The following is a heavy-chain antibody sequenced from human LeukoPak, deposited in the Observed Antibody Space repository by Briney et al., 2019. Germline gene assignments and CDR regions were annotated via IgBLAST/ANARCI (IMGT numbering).Heavy chain of an antibody. D-gene: IGHD6-13*01. J-gene: IGHJ4*02. CDR3: ARGYSSSWYYFDY. V-gene: IGHV1-2*02. Sequence: GASVKVSCKSSGYTFTTYYMHWVRQAPGQGLEWMGWINPNSGGTNYAQKLQGRVTMTTDTSTSTAYMELRSLRSDDTAVYYCARGYSSSWYYFDYWGQGTLVTVSS. CDR2: INPNSGGT. CDR1: GYTFTTYY.